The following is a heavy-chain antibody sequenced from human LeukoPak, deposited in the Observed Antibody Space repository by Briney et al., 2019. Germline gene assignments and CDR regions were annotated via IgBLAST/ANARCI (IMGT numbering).Heavy chain of an antibody. V-gene: IGHV3-21*01. Sequence: GSLRLSCAASGFTFSSYSMDWVRQAPGKGLEWVSSISSSSSYIYYSDSVKGRFTISRDNAKNSLYLQMNSLRAEDTAVYYCGRDWRLGELSPYYFDYWGQGTLVTVSS. J-gene: IGHJ4*02. CDR2: ISSSSSYI. CDR3: GRDWRLGELSPYYFDY. D-gene: IGHD3-16*02. CDR1: GFTFSSYS.